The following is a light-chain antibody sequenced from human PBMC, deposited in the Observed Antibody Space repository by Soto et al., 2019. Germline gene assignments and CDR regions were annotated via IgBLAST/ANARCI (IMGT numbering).Light chain of an antibody. CDR2: ATS. V-gene: IGKV3-11*01. J-gene: IGKJ1*01. Sequence: EIVLTQSPGTLSLSPGERAALSCRASQSISDYLAWYQQKPGQAPRLLIFATSNRATGVPARFSGSGSGTDFTLTISSLEPEDFAVYYCQQRSSWPRTFGQGTKVDIK. CDR1: QSISDY. CDR3: QQRSSWPRT.